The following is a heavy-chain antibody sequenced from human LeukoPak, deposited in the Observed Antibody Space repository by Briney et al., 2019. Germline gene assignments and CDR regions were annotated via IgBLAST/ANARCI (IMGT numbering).Heavy chain of an antibody. CDR1: GGTFSSYA. Sequence: SVKVSCKASGGTFSSYAISWVRQAPGQGLEWMGGIIPIFGTANYAQKFQGRVTITADESTSTAYMELSSLRSDDTAVYYCARDVTTVTPLYYYGMDVWGQGTTVTVSS. J-gene: IGHJ6*02. D-gene: IGHD4-11*01. CDR3: ARDVTTVTPLYYYGMDV. V-gene: IGHV1-69*13. CDR2: IIPIFGTA.